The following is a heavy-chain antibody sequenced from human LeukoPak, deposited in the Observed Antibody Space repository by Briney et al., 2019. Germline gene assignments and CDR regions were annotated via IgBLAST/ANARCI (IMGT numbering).Heavy chain of an antibody. J-gene: IGHJ4*02. V-gene: IGHV3-7*01. CDR2: MKQDGSEK. CDR1: GFTFGTYW. D-gene: IGHD2-2*01. Sequence: GGSLRLSCTASGFTFGTYWMTWVRQAPGKGLEWVANMKQDGSEKYYVDSVKGRFTISRDNAKNSLYLQMNSLRAEDTAVYYCARIYCSSTNCYRHFDYWGQGTLVTISS. CDR3: ARIYCSSTNCYRHFDY.